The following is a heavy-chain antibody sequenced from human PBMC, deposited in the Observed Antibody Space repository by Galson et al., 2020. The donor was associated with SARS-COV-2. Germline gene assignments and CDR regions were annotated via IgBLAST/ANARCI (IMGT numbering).Heavy chain of an antibody. CDR2: ISGSGGST. D-gene: IGHD6-6*01. CDR3: AKEYSSSSGRLGAFDI. J-gene: IGHJ3*02. Sequence: GGSLRLSCAASGFTFSSYAMSWVRQAPGKGLEWVSAISGSGGSTYYADSVKGRFTISRDNSKNTLYLQMNSLRAEDTAVYYCAKEYSSSSGRLGAFDIWGQGTMVTVSS. CDR1: GFTFSSYA. V-gene: IGHV3-23*01.